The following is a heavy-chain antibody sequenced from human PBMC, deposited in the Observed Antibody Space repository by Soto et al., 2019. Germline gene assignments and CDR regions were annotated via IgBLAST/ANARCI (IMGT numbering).Heavy chain of an antibody. J-gene: IGHJ4*02. Sequence: QVQLVESGGGVVQPGTSLRLSCVGSGFTFRSYVIHWVRQAPGKGLEWVALTSYDGSNNFYGDSVKGRFTISRHNSMNTVELQMDSLRFEDTALYYCERWGTTGELDVGGQGTLVSVSS. D-gene: IGHD3-16*01. CDR3: ERWGTTGELDV. CDR1: GFTFRSYV. CDR2: TSYDGSNN. V-gene: IGHV3-33*05.